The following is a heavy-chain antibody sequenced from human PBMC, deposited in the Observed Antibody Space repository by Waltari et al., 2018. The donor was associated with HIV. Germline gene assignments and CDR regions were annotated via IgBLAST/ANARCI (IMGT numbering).Heavy chain of an antibody. Sequence: QVQLQESGPRVVKPSETLSLTCTVSGGSISSYYWTWIRQSAGKGREWIGRIYTTGNTHYNPSLKSRVTLAVDTSKNQFSLKLRSVTAADTAVYFCAREYCSTTSCYLTNWFDSWGQGILVTVSS. CDR1: GGSISSYY. D-gene: IGHD2-2*01. J-gene: IGHJ5*01. CDR2: IYTTGNT. V-gene: IGHV4-4*07. CDR3: AREYCSTTSCYLTNWFDS.